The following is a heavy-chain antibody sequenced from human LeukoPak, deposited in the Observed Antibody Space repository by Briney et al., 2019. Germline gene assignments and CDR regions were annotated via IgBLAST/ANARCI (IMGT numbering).Heavy chain of an antibody. CDR1: GFTTHYW. CDR3: ATDRDYSSSWYYFDY. D-gene: IGHD6-13*01. Sequence: GGSLRLSCTASGFTTHYWLDWVRQSPGEGLEWVSGISWNSGSIGYADFVKGRFTISRDNAKNSLYLQMNSLRAEDTALYYCATDRDYSSSWYYFDYWGQGTLVTVSS. CDR2: ISWNSGSI. J-gene: IGHJ4*02. V-gene: IGHV3-9*01.